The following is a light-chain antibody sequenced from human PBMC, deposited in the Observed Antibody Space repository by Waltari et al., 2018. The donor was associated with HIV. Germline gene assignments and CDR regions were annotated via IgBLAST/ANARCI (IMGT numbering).Light chain of an antibody. CDR3: SSYSRGALL. CDR1: STAIGSDNY. CDR2: EVS. Sequence: QSVLTQPASVSGSPGQSLTLSCTGPSTAIGSDNYVSWYQQSPDKAPKLIIYEVSYRPSGVSSRFSGSKSGNTASLTISGLQTEDEAYYHCSSYSRGALLFGGGTKVTVL. J-gene: IGLJ2*01. V-gene: IGLV2-14*01.